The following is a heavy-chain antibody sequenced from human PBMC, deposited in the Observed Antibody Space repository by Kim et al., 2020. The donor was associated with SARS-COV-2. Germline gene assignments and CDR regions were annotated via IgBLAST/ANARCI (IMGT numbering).Heavy chain of an antibody. CDR2: VSSDGTNK. CDR1: GFTFSSYP. CDR3: TRAGVLGGTYWFDP. J-gene: IGHJ5*02. D-gene: IGHD1-26*01. Sequence: GGSLRLSCAASGFTFSSYPMLWVRQAPGKGLEWVAVVSSDGTNKYYADSVKGRFTISRDNSKNTLYLQMNSLRAEDSAVYYCTRAGVLGGTYWFDPWGQGTQVTVSS. V-gene: IGHV3-30*04.